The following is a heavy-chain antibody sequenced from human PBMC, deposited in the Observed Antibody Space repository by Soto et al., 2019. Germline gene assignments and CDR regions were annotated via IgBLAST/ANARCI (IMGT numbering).Heavy chain of an antibody. CDR2: TSNNGDRT. J-gene: IGHJ4*02. CDR3: ARPPLYSNGGYFDS. V-gene: IGHV3-23*01. Sequence: QPGWSLRLSCAVSGFTFTDHAMTWVRQAPGKGLEWVSTTSNNGDRTFYADSVKGRFTVSTDRTNNTLYLQMNSLRADDTAVYFCARPPLYSNGGYFDSWGQGTLVTVSS. D-gene: IGHD6-19*01. CDR1: GFTFTDHA.